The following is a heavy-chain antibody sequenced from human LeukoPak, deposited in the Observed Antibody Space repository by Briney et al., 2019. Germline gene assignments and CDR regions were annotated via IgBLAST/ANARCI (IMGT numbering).Heavy chain of an antibody. J-gene: IGHJ3*01. Sequence: WGSLRLSCAASGVIVSSNSITWVRQAPGKGLEWVSLIYRDGSGRSTYYADSVKGLLSISRDNSKNTLYLQMNSLRVEDTAVYYCARRGREDHAFDVWGQGTMVTVSS. CDR3: ARRGREDHAFDV. V-gene: IGHV3-66*04. CDR2: IYRDGSGRST. CDR1: GVIVSSNS. D-gene: IGHD3-10*01.